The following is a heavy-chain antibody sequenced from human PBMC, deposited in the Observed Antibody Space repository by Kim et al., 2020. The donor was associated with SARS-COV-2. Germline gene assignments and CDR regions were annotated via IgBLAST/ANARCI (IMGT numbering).Heavy chain of an antibody. V-gene: IGHV3-7*03. CDR2: INEDGSEK. J-gene: IGHJ3*02. CDR3: AGTTGIFAFDM. CDR1: GLTFNTYW. Sequence: GGSLRLSCAASGLTFNTYWMRWVRQAPGKGLEWVASINEDGSEKYYVDSVKGRFTISRDNAKNSLYLQMNSLRAEDTAVYYCAGTTGIFAFDMWAQGTMVTVSS. D-gene: IGHD4-17*01.